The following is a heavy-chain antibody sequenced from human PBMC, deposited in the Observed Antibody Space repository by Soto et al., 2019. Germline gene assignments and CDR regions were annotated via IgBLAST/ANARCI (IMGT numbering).Heavy chain of an antibody. D-gene: IGHD7-27*01. V-gene: IGHV4-59*01. CDR2: IYYSGST. CDR1: GGSISSYY. CDR3: ASHPGASFDY. Sequence: QVQLQESGPGLVKPSETLSLTCTVSGGSISSYYWSWIRQPPGKRLEWIGYIYYSGSTNYNLSLKSRVTISVDTSKNHFSLKLSYVTAAGSAVYACASHPGASFDYWGQGTLVTVSS. J-gene: IGHJ4*02.